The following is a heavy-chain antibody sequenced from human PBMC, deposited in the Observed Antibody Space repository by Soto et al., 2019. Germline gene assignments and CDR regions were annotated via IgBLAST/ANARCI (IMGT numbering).Heavy chain of an antibody. Sequence: LRLSCAASGFTFSSFSMNWVRQAPGKGLEWVSSISSSSTYIYYADSVKGRFTISRDDAKNSLYLQMNSLRVEDTAMYYCARGGDTSGSWPRYWGQGTLVTVSS. CDR2: ISSSSTYI. D-gene: IGHD3-22*01. CDR1: GFTFSSFS. J-gene: IGHJ4*02. V-gene: IGHV3-21*06. CDR3: ARGGDTSGSWPRY.